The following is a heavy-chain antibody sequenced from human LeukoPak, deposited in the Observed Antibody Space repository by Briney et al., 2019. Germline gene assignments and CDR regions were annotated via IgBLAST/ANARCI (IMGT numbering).Heavy chain of an antibody. V-gene: IGHV3-33*01. CDR1: GFAFNTYA. Sequence: SLRLSCAASGFAFNTYAMHWVRQAPGQGLEWVALIWHDGSHKFYSNSVRGQFTISRDNSKNTVSLQMNNLRPEDTAVYYCAREIFGSGSYLDFWGQGTLVTVSS. CDR2: IWHDGSHK. D-gene: IGHD3-10*01. CDR3: AREIFGSGSYLDF. J-gene: IGHJ4*02.